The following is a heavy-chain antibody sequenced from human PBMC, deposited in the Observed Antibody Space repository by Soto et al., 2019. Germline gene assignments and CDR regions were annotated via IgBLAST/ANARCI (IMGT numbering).Heavy chain of an antibody. Sequence: GGSLRLSCAASGFTFSSYAMSWVRQAPGKGLEWVSAISGSGGSTYYADSVKGRFTISRDNSKNTLYLQMNSLRAEDTAVYYCAKVPGYNWNYENYYMDVWGKGTTVTVSS. V-gene: IGHV3-23*01. J-gene: IGHJ6*03. D-gene: IGHD1-7*01. CDR3: AKVPGYNWNYENYYMDV. CDR2: ISGSGGST. CDR1: GFTFSSYA.